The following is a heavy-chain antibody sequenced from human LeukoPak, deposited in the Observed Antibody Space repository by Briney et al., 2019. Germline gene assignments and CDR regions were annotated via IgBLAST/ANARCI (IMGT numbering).Heavy chain of an antibody. CDR3: ATLPLAGAVNF. J-gene: IGHJ4*02. D-gene: IGHD3-16*01. CDR1: RYSISSGYH. Sequence: SGTLSLTCTVSRYSISSGYHWGWIRQPPGKGLEWIGNIYHSGSTYYNPSLKSRLTISVDTSKNQFYLNLTSVTAADTAVYYCATLPLAGAVNFWGQGTLVTVSS. CDR2: IYHSGST. V-gene: IGHV4-38-2*02.